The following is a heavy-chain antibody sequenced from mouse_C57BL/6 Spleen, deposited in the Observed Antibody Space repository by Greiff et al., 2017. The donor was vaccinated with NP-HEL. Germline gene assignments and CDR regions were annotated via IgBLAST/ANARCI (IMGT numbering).Heavy chain of an antibody. CDR3: ARDREGAMDY. J-gene: IGHJ4*01. CDR2: INYDGSST. V-gene: IGHV5-16*01. D-gene: IGHD6-1*01. CDR1: GFTFSDYY. Sequence: EVQLQQSEGGLVQPGSSMKLSCTASGFTFSDYYMAWVRQVPEKGLEWVANINYDGSSTYYLDSLKSRFIISRDNAKNILYLQMSSLKSEDTATYYCARDREGAMDYWGQGTSVTVSS.